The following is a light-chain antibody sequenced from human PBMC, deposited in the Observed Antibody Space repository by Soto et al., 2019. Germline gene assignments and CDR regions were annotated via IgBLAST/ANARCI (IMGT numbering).Light chain of an antibody. CDR2: DAS. Sequence: EIVLTQSPSTLSLSPGERDTLSCRASQSVSSYLAWYQQKPGQAPRLLIYDASNRATGIPARFSGSGSGTDFTLTINSLEPEDFAVYYCQQYDSSPKTFGQGTKVDIK. CDR1: QSVSSY. J-gene: IGKJ1*01. CDR3: QQYDSSPKT. V-gene: IGKV3-11*01.